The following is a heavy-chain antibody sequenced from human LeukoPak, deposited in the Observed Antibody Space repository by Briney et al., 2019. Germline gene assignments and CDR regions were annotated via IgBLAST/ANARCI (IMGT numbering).Heavy chain of an antibody. CDR1: GYTFTGYY. CDR3: AREMGTTGTTFPEVYDY. V-gene: IGHV1-2*02. Sequence: ASVKVSCTASGYTFTGYYMHWVRQAPGQGLEWMGWINPNSGGTNYAQKFQGRVTMTRDTSISTAYMALSRLRSDDTAVYYCAREMGTTGTTFPEVYDYWGQGTLVTVSS. J-gene: IGHJ4*02. D-gene: IGHD1-1*01. CDR2: INPNSGGT.